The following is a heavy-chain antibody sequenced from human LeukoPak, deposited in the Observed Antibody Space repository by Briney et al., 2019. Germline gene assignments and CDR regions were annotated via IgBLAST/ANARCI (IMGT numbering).Heavy chain of an antibody. CDR3: ARDKLLSRPGAFDY. J-gene: IGHJ4*02. V-gene: IGHV3-33*01. D-gene: IGHD2-2*01. CDR1: GFTFSSYG. CDR2: IWYDGSNK. Sequence: GRSLRLSCAASGFTFSSYGMHWVRQAPGKGLEWVAVIWYDGSNKYYADSVKGRFTISRDNSKNTLYLQTNSLRAEDTAVYYCARDKLLSRPGAFDYWGQGTLVTVSS.